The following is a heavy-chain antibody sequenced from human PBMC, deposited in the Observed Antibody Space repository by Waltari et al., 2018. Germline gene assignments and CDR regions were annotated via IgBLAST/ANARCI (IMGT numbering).Heavy chain of an antibody. D-gene: IGHD5-12*01. J-gene: IGHJ3*01. CDR3: ATYIGASVGTASFDV. Sequence: QLQLQESGPGLVKPSETVSLTCSVSGGSITSARHYWGWIRQPPGQGLEWIGTISYSGTTYNSPSLQSRVTISRDTSKSQLSLKLDSVTASDTAVYYCATYIGASVGTASFDVWGQGTMVTVSS. CDR2: ISYSGTT. V-gene: IGHV4-39*01. CDR1: GGSITSARHY.